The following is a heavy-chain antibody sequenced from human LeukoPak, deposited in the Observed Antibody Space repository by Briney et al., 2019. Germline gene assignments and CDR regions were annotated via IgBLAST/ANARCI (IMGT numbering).Heavy chain of an antibody. CDR2: IKSNTDGGTI. Sequence: GGSLRLSCAASGFPFTNAWMSWVRQTPGKGLEWIGRIKSNTDGGTIDYAAPVKGRFTISRDDSKNTLYLQMSSLKIEDTGVYYCTVEGIVVVATAILFDFHPWGLGTLVTVSS. V-gene: IGHV3-15*01. J-gene: IGHJ5*02. CDR3: TVEGIVVVATAILFDFHP. D-gene: IGHD2-15*01. CDR1: GFPFTNAW.